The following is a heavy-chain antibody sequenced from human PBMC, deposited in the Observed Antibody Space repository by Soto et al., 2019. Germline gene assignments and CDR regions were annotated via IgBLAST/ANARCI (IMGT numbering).Heavy chain of an antibody. V-gene: IGHV1-58*02. D-gene: IGHD3-16*01. J-gene: IGHJ3*02. CDR1: GFTFTSSA. CDR2: IVVGSGNT. Sequence: SVKVSCKASGFTFTSSAMQWVRRARGQRLEWIGWIVVGSGNTNYAQKFQERATITRDMSTSTAYMELSSLRSEDTAVYYCAAGDDIWGSTQAFDIWGQGRMVT. CDR3: AAGDDIWGSTQAFDI.